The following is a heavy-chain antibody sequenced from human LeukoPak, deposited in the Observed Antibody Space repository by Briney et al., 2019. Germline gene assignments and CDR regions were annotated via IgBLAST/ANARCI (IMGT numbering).Heavy chain of an antibody. Sequence: SETLSLTCAVYGGSFSGYYWSWIRQLPGKGLEWIGEINHSGSTNYNPSLKSRVTISVDTSKNRFSLKLSSVTAADTAVYYCARWGGEQLVIDYWGQGTLVTVSS. CDR1: GGSFSGYY. CDR3: ARWGGEQLVIDY. V-gene: IGHV4-34*01. CDR2: INHSGST. J-gene: IGHJ4*02. D-gene: IGHD6-6*01.